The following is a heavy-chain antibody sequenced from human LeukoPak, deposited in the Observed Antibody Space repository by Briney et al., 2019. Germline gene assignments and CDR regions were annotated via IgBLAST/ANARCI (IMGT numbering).Heavy chain of an antibody. J-gene: IGHJ4*02. Sequence: SETLSLTCTVSGGSISSGYYWGWIRQPPGKGLEWIGSIYHSGSTYYNPSLKSRVTISVDTSKNQFSLKLSSVTAADTAVYYCARVAVTSYNPYTNFDYWGQGTLVTVSS. CDR3: ARVAVTSYNPYTNFDY. CDR2: IYHSGST. D-gene: IGHD1-1*01. V-gene: IGHV4-38-2*02. CDR1: GGSISSGYY.